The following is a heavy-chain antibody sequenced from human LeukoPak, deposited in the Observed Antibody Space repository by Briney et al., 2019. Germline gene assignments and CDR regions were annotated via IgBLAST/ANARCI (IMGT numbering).Heavy chain of an antibody. J-gene: IGHJ5*02. CDR2: IYYSGST. V-gene: IGHV4-39*01. CDR3: ARSQSRYDYVWGSYRSDNWFDP. Sequence: SETLSLTCTVSGGSISSSSYYWGWIRQPPGKGLEWIGNIYYSGSTYYNPSLKSRVTISVDTSKNQFSLKLSSVTAADTAVYYCARSQSRYDYVWGSYRSDNWFDPWGQGTLVTVSS. D-gene: IGHD3-16*02. CDR1: GGSISSSSYY.